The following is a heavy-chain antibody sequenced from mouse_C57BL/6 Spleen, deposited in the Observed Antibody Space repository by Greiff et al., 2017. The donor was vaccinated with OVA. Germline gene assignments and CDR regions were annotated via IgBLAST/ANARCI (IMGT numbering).Heavy chain of an antibody. D-gene: IGHD1-1*01. J-gene: IGHJ2*01. CDR3: ARTTTVVGTHYFDY. CDR2: IDPSDSET. CDR1: GYTFTSYW. Sequence: QVQLQQPGAELVRPGSSVKLSCKASGYTFTSYWMHWVKQRPIQGLEWIGNIDPSDSETHYNQKFKDKATLTVDKSSSTAYMQLSSLTSEDSAVYYGARTTTVVGTHYFDYWGQGTTLTVAS. V-gene: IGHV1-52*01.